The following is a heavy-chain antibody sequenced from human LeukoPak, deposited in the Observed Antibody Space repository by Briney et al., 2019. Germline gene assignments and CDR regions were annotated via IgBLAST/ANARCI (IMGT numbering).Heavy chain of an antibody. Sequence: GGSLRLSCAASGFTFSTYWMSWVRQAPGKGLEWVANIKQGGSEKYYMDSVKGRFTISRDNAKNSLYLQMNSLRAEDTAMYYCARDSAGNDYWGQGTLVTVSS. V-gene: IGHV3-7*01. D-gene: IGHD6-13*01. CDR1: GFTFSTYW. CDR3: ARDSAGNDY. J-gene: IGHJ4*02. CDR2: IKQGGSEK.